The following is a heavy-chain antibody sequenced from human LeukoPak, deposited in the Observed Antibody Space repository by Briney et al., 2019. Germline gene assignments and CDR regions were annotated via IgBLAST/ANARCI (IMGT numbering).Heavy chain of an antibody. CDR1: GFTFNNYS. Sequence: PGGSLRLSCAASGFTFNNYSMNWVRQAPGKGLEWVSSISSSNSYIYYADSMKGRFTISRDNAKNSLYLQLNSLRAEDTAVYYCARGNVWKTITMVRGVSRARWFDPWGQGTLVTVSS. CDR2: ISSSNSYI. J-gene: IGHJ5*02. V-gene: IGHV3-21*01. CDR3: ARGNVWKTITMVRGVSRARWFDP. D-gene: IGHD3-10*01.